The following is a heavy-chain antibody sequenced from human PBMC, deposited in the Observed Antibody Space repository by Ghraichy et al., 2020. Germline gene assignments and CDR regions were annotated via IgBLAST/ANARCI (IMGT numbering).Heavy chain of an antibody. D-gene: IGHD1-14*01. J-gene: IGHJ3*02. CDR3: AGDRNKLGSAFDI. Sequence: SETLSLTCTVSGGSISTYYWSWIRQPPGKGLQWIGYIYYSGSTNFNPSLRSRVTISVDTSKKQVSLKLSSVTAADTAVYYCAGDRNKLGSAFDIWGQGTTVTVSS. V-gene: IGHV4-59*01. CDR1: GGSISTYY. CDR2: IYYSGST.